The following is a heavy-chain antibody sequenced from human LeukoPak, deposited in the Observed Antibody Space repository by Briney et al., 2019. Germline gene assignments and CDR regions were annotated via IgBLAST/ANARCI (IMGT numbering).Heavy chain of an antibody. D-gene: IGHD2-15*01. CDR3: VKDGGIYPAWYFDC. V-gene: IGHV3-30*02. CDR2: IRYDGSNK. J-gene: IGHJ4*02. Sequence: GGSLRLSCAASGFTFSSYGMHWVRQAPGKGLEWVAFIRYDGSNKYYADSVQGRFTISRDNSKNTLYLQMNSLRADDTAVYYCVKDGGIYPAWYFDCWGQGTLVTVSS. CDR1: GFTFSSYG.